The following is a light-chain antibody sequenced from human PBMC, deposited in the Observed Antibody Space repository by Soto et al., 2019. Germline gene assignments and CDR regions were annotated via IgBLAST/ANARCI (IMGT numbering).Light chain of an antibody. CDR3: HQYDTSAT. Sequence: EIVLTQSPGTLSLSPXERATLSCRASQRISASYLAWYQQKPGQAPRLVIYGASSRATGFPDRFSGSGSGTDFTLTISRLEPEDFAVYYCHQYDTSATFGQGTRWIS. CDR2: GAS. CDR1: QRISASY. J-gene: IGKJ3*01. V-gene: IGKV3-20*01.